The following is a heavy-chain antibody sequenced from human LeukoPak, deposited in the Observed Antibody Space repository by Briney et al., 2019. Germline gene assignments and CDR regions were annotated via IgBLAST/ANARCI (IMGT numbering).Heavy chain of an antibody. D-gene: IGHD5/OR15-5a*01. J-gene: IGHJ5*02. V-gene: IGHV3-48*03. Sequence: PGGSLRLSCAASGFSLSNYAMNWVRQAPGKGLEWVSYISSSGSTIYYADSVKGRFTISRDNAKNSLYLQMNSLRAEDTAVYYCASGSTGFDPWGQGTLVTVSS. CDR2: ISSSGSTI. CDR1: GFSLSNYA. CDR3: ASGSTGFDP.